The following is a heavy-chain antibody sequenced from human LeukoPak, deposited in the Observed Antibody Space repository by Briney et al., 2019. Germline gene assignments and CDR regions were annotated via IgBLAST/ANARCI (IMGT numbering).Heavy chain of an antibody. Sequence: GASVKVSCKASGYGFTRNAMHWVRQAPGQRLEWMGWINTGNGDTKYSPEFQNRVIITRDTSASTIYMVVGSLRLDDTAVYYCSRDVGTTEMATWGQGTLVTVSS. D-gene: IGHD5-24*01. CDR1: GYGFTRNA. J-gene: IGHJ4*02. CDR3: SRDVGTTEMAT. CDR2: INTGNGDT. V-gene: IGHV1-3*04.